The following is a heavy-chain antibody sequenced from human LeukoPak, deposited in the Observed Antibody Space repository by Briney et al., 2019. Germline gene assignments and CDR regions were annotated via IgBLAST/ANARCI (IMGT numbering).Heavy chain of an antibody. CDR2: IYYSGST. Sequence: PSETLSLTCTVSGGSISSYYWSWIRQPPGKGLEWIGYIYYSGSTHYNPSLKSRVTISVDTSKNQFSLKLSSVTAADTAVYYCARGGYRRYCSSTSCYDRYYYYYMDVWGKGTAVTVSS. D-gene: IGHD2-2*01. V-gene: IGHV4-59*01. CDR3: ARGGYRRYCSSTSCYDRYYYYYMDV. J-gene: IGHJ6*03. CDR1: GGSISSYY.